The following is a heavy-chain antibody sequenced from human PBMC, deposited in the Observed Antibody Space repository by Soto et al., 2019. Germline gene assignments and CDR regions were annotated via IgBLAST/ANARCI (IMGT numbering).Heavy chain of an antibody. CDR2: IYYSGST. V-gene: IGHV4-31*03. J-gene: IGHJ3*02. D-gene: IGHD3-22*01. CDR1: GGSISSGGYY. CDR3: ARYNNSGSHAFDI. Sequence: QVQLQESGPGLVKPSQTLSLTCTVSGGSISSGGYYWSWIRQHPGKGLEWIGYIYYSGSTYYNPSLKTRVTISVDTSKNQFSLKLSSVTAADTAVYYCARYNNSGSHAFDIWGQGTMVTVSS.